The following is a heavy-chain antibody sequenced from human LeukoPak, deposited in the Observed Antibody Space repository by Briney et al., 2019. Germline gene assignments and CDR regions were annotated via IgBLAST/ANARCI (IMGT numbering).Heavy chain of an antibody. CDR2: INPSGGST. CDR1: GYTFTSYY. D-gene: IGHD3-9*01. Sequence: ASVKVSCKASGYTFTSYYMHWVRQAPGQGLEWMGIINPSGGSTSYAQKFQDRVTMTRDTSTSTVYMELSSLRSEDTAVYYCARWGYDILTGYNYGMDVWGQGTTVTVSS. CDR3: ARWGYDILTGYNYGMDV. J-gene: IGHJ6*02. V-gene: IGHV1-46*01.